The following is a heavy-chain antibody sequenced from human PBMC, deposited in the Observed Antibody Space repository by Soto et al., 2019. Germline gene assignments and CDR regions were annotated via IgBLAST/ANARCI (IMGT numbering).Heavy chain of an antibody. D-gene: IGHD2-2*01. J-gene: IGHJ5*02. CDR1: GGSISSSSYY. CDR3: ARVILRKVPAASWFDP. V-gene: IGHV4-39*01. Sequence: SETLSLTCTVSGGSISSSSYYWGWIRQPPGKGLEWIGSIYYSGSTYYNPSLKSRVTISVDTSKNQFSLKLSSVTAADTAVYYCARVILRKVPAASWFDPWGQGTLVTVSS. CDR2: IYYSGST.